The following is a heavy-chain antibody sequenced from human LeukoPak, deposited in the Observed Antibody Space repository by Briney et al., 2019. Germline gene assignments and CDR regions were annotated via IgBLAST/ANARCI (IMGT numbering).Heavy chain of an antibody. J-gene: IGHJ4*02. CDR1: GGSISSSSYY. Sequence: PSETLSLTCTVSGGSISSSSYYWGWIRQPPGKGLEWIGSIYYSGSTYYNPSLKSRVTMSVDTSKNQFSLKLSSVTAADTAVYYCAGGYCSSTSCYAGDYWGQGTLVTVSS. V-gene: IGHV4-39*01. CDR2: IYYSGST. D-gene: IGHD2-2*01. CDR3: AGGYCSSTSCYAGDY.